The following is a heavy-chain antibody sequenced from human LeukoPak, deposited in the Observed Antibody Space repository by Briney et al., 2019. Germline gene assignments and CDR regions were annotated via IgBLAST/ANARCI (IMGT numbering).Heavy chain of an antibody. D-gene: IGHD3-3*01. V-gene: IGHV3-30*03. CDR2: ISYDGSTK. J-gene: IGHJ4*02. Sequence: GGSLRLSCAASGFTFSSYGMQWVRQAPGRGLEWVAIISYDGSTKYYGDSVRGRFTISRDNSKNTVYLQMNSLRVDDTAVYYCARDRDLGVVTPWCDYWGQGTLVTVSS. CDR3: ARDRDLGVVTPWCDY. CDR1: GFTFSSYG.